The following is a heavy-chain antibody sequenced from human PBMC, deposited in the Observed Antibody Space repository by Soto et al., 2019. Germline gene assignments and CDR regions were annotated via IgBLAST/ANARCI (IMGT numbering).Heavy chain of an antibody. V-gene: IGHV1-69*01. D-gene: IGHD2-21*02. CDR1: GGTFSSFA. J-gene: IGHJ4*02. CDR2: IIPIYGTP. CDR3: ARGFVTATHFFDS. Sequence: QVQLVQSGAEVKKPGSSVKVSCKASGGTFSSFAFTWVRQAPGQGLEWMGGIIPIYGTPTYAQKFQGRVTITADDSTTTSFMELSSLRSEDTALYFCARGFVTATHFFDSWGQGTLVTVSS.